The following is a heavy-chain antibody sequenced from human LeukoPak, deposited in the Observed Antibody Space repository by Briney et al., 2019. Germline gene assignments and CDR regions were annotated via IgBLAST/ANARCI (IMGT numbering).Heavy chain of an antibody. J-gene: IGHJ3*02. CDR3: ARGGEYYDILTGYYDAFDI. D-gene: IGHD3-9*01. Sequence: SETLSLTCAVYGESFKDYYWNWIRQPPGKGLEWIGEINHSGSSNYNPSLKSRVTISVDTSKNQFSLKLSSVTAADTAVYYCARGGEYYDILTGYYDAFDIWGQGTMVTVSS. CDR1: GESFKDYY. CDR2: INHSGSS. V-gene: IGHV4-34*01.